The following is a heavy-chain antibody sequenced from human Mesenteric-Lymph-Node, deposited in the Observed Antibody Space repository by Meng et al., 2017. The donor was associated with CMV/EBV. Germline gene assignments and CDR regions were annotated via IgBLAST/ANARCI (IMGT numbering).Heavy chain of an antibody. CDR3: ARDARYLDTYYYYAMDV. CDR1: GFTFSTYS. CDR2: ISSSSTTI. D-gene: IGHD1-26*01. V-gene: IGHV3-48*04. J-gene: IGHJ6*02. Sequence: GGSLRLSCAASGFTFSTYSMTWVRQAPGQGLEWVSYISSSSTTIYYADSVKGRFTISRDNAKNSLSLRMNSLRAEDTAVYYCARDARYLDTYYYYAMDVWGQGTTVTVSS.